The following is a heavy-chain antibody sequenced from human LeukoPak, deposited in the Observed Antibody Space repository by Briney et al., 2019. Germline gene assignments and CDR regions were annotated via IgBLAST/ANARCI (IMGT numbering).Heavy chain of an antibody. CDR1: GFTSGVYA. J-gene: IGHJ6*03. V-gene: IGHV3-49*04. CDR3: TRVGATYFFYYYYYMDV. D-gene: IGHD1-26*01. CDR2: IRSKVYGGTT. Sequence: GGSLRLSRTASGFTSGVYAMSCVREAPGKRLGWGGFIRSKVYGGTTEYAASVKGRFTISRDDSKSIAYLQMNSLKTEDTAVYYCTRVGATYFFYYYYYMDVWGKGTTVTVSS.